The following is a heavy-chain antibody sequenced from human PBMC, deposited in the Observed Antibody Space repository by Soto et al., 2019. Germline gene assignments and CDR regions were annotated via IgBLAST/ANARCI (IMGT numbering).Heavy chain of an antibody. CDR3: AREGDSTGYYSGIYFEY. Sequence: EVQLVESGGGLVKPGESLRLSCAASGFTFSLCNMAWVRQAPGKGLEWVSGISGSSRYIYYADSVKGRFTISRDNAKNSLFLQMNSLRAEDTAVYYCAREGDSTGYYSGIYFEYWGQGNLVTVSS. V-gene: IGHV3-21*01. CDR1: GFTFSLCN. D-gene: IGHD6-19*01. CDR2: ISGSSRYI. J-gene: IGHJ4*02.